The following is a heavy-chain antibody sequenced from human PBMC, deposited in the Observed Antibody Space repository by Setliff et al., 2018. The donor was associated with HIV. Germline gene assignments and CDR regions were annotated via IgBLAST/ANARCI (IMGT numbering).Heavy chain of an antibody. Sequence: SETLSLTCNVSGVSISSSLYYWSWIRQPAGMGLQWVGHIYTTGTTDYSPSVKSRASISVDTSKNQFSLNLNSVTAADTAVYYCATLPWGVGGSRTFEIWGQGTTVTVSS. CDR2: IYTTGTT. J-gene: IGHJ3*02. CDR3: ATLPWGVGGSRTFEI. CDR1: GVSISSSLYY. D-gene: IGHD3-16*01. V-gene: IGHV4-61*09.